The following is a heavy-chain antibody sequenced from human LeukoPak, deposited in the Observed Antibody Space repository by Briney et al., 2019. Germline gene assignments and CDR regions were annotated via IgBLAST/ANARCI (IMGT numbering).Heavy chain of an antibody. V-gene: IGHV4-59*01. J-gene: IGHJ4*02. CDR2: VSYSGSA. CDR1: GGSISPYY. CDR3: ARENDRYGRIDY. D-gene: IGHD5-18*01. Sequence: NPSETLSLTCTVSGGSISPYYWSWVRQPPGKGLEWIGYVSYSGSADYNPSLKSRVIISIDTSKNQFSLRLSSLTAADTAVYYCARENDRYGRIDYWGQGTQVTVSS.